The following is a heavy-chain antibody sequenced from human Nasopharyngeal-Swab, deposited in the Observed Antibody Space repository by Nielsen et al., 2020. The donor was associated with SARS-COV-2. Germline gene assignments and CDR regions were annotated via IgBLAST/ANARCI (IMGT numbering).Heavy chain of an antibody. Sequence: SETLSLTCTVSGGSISSGSYSWSWIRQPPGKGLEWIGYIYHSGSTYYNPSLKSRVTISVDRSKNQFSLKLSSVTAADTAVYYCAREGNSGFDYWGQGTLVTVSS. J-gene: IGHJ4*02. V-gene: IGHV4-30-2*01. CDR2: IYHSGST. CDR1: GGSISSGSYS. CDR3: AREGNSGFDY. D-gene: IGHD1-26*01.